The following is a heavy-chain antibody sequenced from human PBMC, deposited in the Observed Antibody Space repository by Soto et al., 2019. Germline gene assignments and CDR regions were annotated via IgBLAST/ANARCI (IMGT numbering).Heavy chain of an antibody. V-gene: IGHV4-59*01. Sequence: QVQLQESGPGLVKPSETLSLTCPVSGGSIRSYYWRWIRPPPGKGLEWIGYIYYSGSTNYNPSLKSRVAIPVDTTKNQVSRKRSSVAAADTAVYYCARGTTPMWKFPRYYDYDRDVWGKGTTVTVAS. J-gene: IGHJ6*03. CDR1: GGSIRSYY. CDR3: ARGTTPMWKFPRYYDYDRDV. CDR2: IYYSGST. D-gene: IGHD4-4*01.